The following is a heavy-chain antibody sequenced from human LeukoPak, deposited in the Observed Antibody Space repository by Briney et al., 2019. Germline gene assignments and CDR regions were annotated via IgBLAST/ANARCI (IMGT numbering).Heavy chain of an antibody. Sequence: ASVKVSCKASGYTFTGYYMHWVRQAPGQGLEWMGWINPNSGGTNYAQKFQGWVTMTRDTSTSTAYMELRSLRSDDTAVYYCARAQLLAAFDIWGQGTMVTVSS. CDR3: ARAQLLAAFDI. D-gene: IGHD3-3*01. V-gene: IGHV1-2*04. CDR2: INPNSGGT. J-gene: IGHJ3*02. CDR1: GYTFTGYY.